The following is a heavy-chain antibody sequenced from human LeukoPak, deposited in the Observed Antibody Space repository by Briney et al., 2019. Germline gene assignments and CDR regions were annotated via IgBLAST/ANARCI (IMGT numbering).Heavy chain of an antibody. J-gene: IGHJ5*02. D-gene: IGHD5-18*01. CDR3: ARVADTANRFAWFDP. CDR1: GGTFSSYA. Sequence: SVKVSCKASGGTFSSYAISWVRQAPGQGLEWMGGIIPIFGTANYAQKFQGRVTITTDESTSTAYMELSSLRSEDTAVYYCARVADTANRFAWFDPWGQGTLVTVSS. CDR2: IIPIFGTA. V-gene: IGHV1-69*05.